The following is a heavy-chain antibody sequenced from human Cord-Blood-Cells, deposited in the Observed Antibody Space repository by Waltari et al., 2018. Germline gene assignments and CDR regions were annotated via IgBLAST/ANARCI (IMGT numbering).Heavy chain of an antibody. Sequence: QVQLVESGGGVVQPGRSLRLSCAASGFTFSSYGMLWVRQAPGKGMEWVAGIWYDGSNKYYADSVKGRFTISRDNSKNTLYLQMNSLRAEDTAVYYCARDGRSGYDYWGQGTLVTVSS. D-gene: IGHD3-22*01. CDR2: IWYDGSNK. V-gene: IGHV3-33*01. J-gene: IGHJ4*02. CDR1: GFTFSSYG. CDR3: ARDGRSGYDY.